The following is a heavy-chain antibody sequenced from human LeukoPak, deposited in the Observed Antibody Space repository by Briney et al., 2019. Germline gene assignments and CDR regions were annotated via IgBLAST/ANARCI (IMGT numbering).Heavy chain of an antibody. CDR3: AQQWLVLGAFDI. CDR1: GFAFSSYA. D-gene: IGHD6-19*01. CDR2: ISGSGGST. Sequence: GGSLRLSCAASGFAFSSYAMSWVRQAPGKGLEWVSAISGSGGSTYYADSVKGRFTISRDNSKNTLYLQMNSLRAEDTAVYYCAQQWLVLGAFDIWGQGTMVTVSS. V-gene: IGHV3-23*01. J-gene: IGHJ3*02.